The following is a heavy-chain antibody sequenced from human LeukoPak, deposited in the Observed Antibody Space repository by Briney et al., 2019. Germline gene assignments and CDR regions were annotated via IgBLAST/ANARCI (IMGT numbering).Heavy chain of an antibody. D-gene: IGHD1-26*01. CDR2: INHSGSN. CDR1: GGSFSGYY. J-gene: IGHJ4*02. CDR3: ARGGPFPAGATYFDY. V-gene: IGHV4-34*01. Sequence: SETLSLTCAVYGGSFSGYYWSWIRQPPGKGLEWIGEINHSGSNNYNPSLKSRVTISVDTSKNQFSLKLSSVTAADTAVYYCARGGPFPAGATYFDYWGQGTLVTVSS.